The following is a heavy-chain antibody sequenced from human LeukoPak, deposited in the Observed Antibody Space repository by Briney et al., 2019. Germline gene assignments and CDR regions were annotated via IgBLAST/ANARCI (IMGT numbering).Heavy chain of an antibody. V-gene: IGHV3-23*01. Sequence: GGSLGLSCAASGFTFVGNGMRGVGRAQGKGREGVAAFSCSVDPTYYADSVHGLFTISRDNSQHTLYLHLNSLRAADTALYFCAKARGFAVFDYWGQGTLVTVSS. J-gene: IGHJ4*02. CDR1: GFTFVGNG. CDR3: AKARGFAVFDY. D-gene: IGHD3-10*01. CDR2: FSCSVDPT.